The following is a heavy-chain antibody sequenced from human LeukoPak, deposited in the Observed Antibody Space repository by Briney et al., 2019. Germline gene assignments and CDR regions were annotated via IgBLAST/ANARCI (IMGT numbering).Heavy chain of an antibody. CDR1: GFTFSTYW. CDR2: INSDGRNT. CDR3: ARVLAQQQGY. J-gene: IGHJ4*02. Sequence: GGSLRLSCAASGFTFSTYWMHWVRQAPGKGLVWVSHINSDGRNTTYADSVTGRFTISRDNAKNTLYLQMNSLRAEDTAVYYCARVLAQQQGYWGQGTLVTVS. D-gene: IGHD6-13*01. V-gene: IGHV3-74*01.